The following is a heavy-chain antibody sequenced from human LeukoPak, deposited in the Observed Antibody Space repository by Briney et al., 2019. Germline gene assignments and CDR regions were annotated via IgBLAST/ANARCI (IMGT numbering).Heavy chain of an antibody. CDR3: ARRGFMAAAGTEDAFDI. J-gene: IGHJ3*02. Sequence: SETLSLTCTVSGGSISSYYWSWIRQPPGKGLEWIGYIYYSGSTNYDPSLKSRVTISVDTSKNQFSLKLSSVTAADTAVYYCARRGFMAAAGTEDAFDIWGQGTMVTVSS. D-gene: IGHD6-13*01. CDR1: GGSISSYY. V-gene: IGHV4-59*08. CDR2: IYYSGST.